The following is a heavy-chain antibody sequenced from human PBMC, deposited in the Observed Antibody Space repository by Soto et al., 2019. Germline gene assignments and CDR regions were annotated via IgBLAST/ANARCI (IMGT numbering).Heavy chain of an antibody. Sequence: ASVKVSCKASGYTFTNYYLHWVRQAPGQGLEWVGMIKPSARSASYAQKLRGRLTMDRDTSTTKVYMELRRLTSEDTAVYYCARDNSAANGVLDHWGMGTLVTVSS. V-gene: IGHV1-46*04. CDR2: IKPSARSA. CDR1: GYTFTNYY. J-gene: IGHJ4*02. D-gene: IGHD1-1*01. CDR3: ARDNSAANGVLDH.